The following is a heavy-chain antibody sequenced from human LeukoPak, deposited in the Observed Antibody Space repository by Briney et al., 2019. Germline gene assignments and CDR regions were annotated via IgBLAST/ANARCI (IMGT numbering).Heavy chain of an antibody. CDR1: GFTFSSYA. V-gene: IGHV3-23*01. Sequence: GGSLRLSCAVSGFTFSSYAMNWVRQAPGKGLEWVSTISGSGGSTYYADSVKGRFTISRDNSKNTLYLQMNSLRAEDTAVYYCAASSGYYYTAFRYWGQGTLVTVSS. J-gene: IGHJ4*02. CDR3: AASSGYYYTAFRY. CDR2: ISGSGGST. D-gene: IGHD3-22*01.